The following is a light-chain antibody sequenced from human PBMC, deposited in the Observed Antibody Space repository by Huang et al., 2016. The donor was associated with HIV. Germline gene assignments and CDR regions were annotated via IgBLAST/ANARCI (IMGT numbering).Light chain of an antibody. CDR1: RIVSSN. J-gene: IGKJ4*01. CDR3: HQYNNWLLS. CDR2: GSS. Sequence: IVMTQSPATLSVSPGERVTLSCRANRIVSSNLAWYQQRPGQAPRLLIYGSSTRAPGIPARFSGSGSGTDFSLTISSLQSEDFALYYCHQYNNWLLSFGGGTRVDI. V-gene: IGKV3-15*01.